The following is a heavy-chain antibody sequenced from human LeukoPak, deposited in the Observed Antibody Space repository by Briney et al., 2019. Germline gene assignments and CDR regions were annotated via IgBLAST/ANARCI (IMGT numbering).Heavy chain of an antibody. CDR1: GGSISSPNW. Sequence: PSGTLSLTCAVSGGSISSPNWWTWVRQPPGKGLEWIGEIYHSGRTNSNPSLESRVIMSVDKSKNQFSLKLTSVTAVDTAVYYCARVGHNWFDPWGQGTLVTASS. J-gene: IGHJ5*02. V-gene: IGHV4-4*02. CDR3: ARVGHNWFDP. CDR2: IYHSGRT. D-gene: IGHD1-26*01.